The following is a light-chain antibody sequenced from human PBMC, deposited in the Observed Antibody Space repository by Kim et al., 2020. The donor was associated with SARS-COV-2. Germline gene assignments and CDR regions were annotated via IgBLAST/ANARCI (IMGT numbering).Light chain of an antibody. CDR2: GTS. J-gene: IGKJ2*02. Sequence: SASVGDRVTITCRASQDINIYLAWFQQKPGKAPKSLIYGTSILQSGVPSRFSGSGSGTDFALTINGLQPEDVAAYYCQQYKSNPRTFGQGTKLEI. CDR3: QQYKSNPRT. V-gene: IGKV1-16*01. CDR1: QDINIY.